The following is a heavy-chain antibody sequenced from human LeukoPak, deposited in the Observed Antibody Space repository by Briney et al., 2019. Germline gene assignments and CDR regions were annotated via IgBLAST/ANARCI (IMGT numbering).Heavy chain of an antibody. V-gene: IGHV3-33*05. J-gene: IGHJ5*02. D-gene: IGHD6-13*01. CDR3: ARYSSSSSVVA. CDR1: GFIFSSYG. Sequence: GSSLRLSCVTSGFIFSSYGMHWVRQAPDKGLEWVAVISDDGSNKYYTHSVKGRFTISRDNAKNSLYLQVDSLRADDTAVYYCARYSSSSSVVALGQGALVTVSS. CDR2: ISDDGSNK.